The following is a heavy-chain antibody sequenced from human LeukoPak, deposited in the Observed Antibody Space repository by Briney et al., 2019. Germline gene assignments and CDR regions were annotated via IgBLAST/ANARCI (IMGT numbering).Heavy chain of an antibody. CDR1: GFTVSSDY. Sequence: GGSLRLSCAASGFTVSSDYMSWVRQAPGKGLEWISSLYSGGNTYYADSVKDRFTISRDSSNNTLYLQMNSLRAEDTAVYYCARENYGPDAFDIWGQGTTVTVSS. CDR2: LYSGGNT. CDR3: ARENYGPDAFDI. J-gene: IGHJ3*02. V-gene: IGHV3-66*01. D-gene: IGHD3-10*01.